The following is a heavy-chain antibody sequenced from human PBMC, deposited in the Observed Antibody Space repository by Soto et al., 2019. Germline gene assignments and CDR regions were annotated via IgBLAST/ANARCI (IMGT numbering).Heavy chain of an antibody. J-gene: IGHJ4*02. CDR1: AIKFSDSY. Sequence: GGSLRLSCSASAIKFSDSYMSWIRQSPGKGLEWISYINSGSNYIKYSESVRGRFSISRDNAKKLLLLQMNDLRVEDTGIYFCATDFRRFDIWGQGTLVTVSS. CDR3: ATDFRRFDI. V-gene: IGHV3-11*05. CDR2: INSGSNYI. D-gene: IGHD3-9*01.